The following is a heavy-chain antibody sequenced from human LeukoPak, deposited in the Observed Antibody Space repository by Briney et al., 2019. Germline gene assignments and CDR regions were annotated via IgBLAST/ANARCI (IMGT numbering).Heavy chain of an antibody. CDR1: GYTFTIYA. CDR3: ARALYDYVWGSYRSPDAFDI. V-gene: IGHV7-4-1*02. Sequence: ASVKVSCKASGYTFTIYAMNWVRQAPGQGLEWMGWINTNTGNPTYAQGFTGRFVFSLDTSVSTAYLQISSLKAEDTAVYYCARALYDYVWGSYRSPDAFDIWGQGTMVTVSS. CDR2: INTNTGNP. D-gene: IGHD3-16*02. J-gene: IGHJ3*02.